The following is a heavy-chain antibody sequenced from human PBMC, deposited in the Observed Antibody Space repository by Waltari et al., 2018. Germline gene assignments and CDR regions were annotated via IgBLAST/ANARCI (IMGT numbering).Heavy chain of an antibody. V-gene: IGHV1-3*01. Sequence: HVQLVQSGADVKTPGASVKVSCKPSDYPFTSYALPWARQAPGQRLEWMGWINAVNGNTKYAQKVKGRVTITRDTSESTAYMELSSLRSEDTAVDDCARSPIRSGRVPAVWGQGTLVTVSS. D-gene: IGHD2-2*01. CDR1: DYPFTSYA. J-gene: IGHJ4*02. CDR3: ARSPIRSGRVPAV. CDR2: INAVNGNT.